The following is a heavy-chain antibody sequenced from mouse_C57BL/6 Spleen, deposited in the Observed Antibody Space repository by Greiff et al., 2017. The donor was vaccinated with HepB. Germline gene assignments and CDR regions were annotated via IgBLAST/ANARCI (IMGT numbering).Heavy chain of an antibody. CDR3: ARGEVGLRRPMDY. CDR2: ISSGSSTI. V-gene: IGHV5-17*01. Sequence: EVMLVESGGGLVKPGGSLKLSCAASGFTFSDYGMHWVRQAPEKGLEWVAYISSGSSTIYYADTVKGRFTISRDNAKNTLFLQMTSLRSEDTAMYYCARGEVGLRRPMDYWGQGTSVTVSS. CDR1: GFTFSDYG. J-gene: IGHJ4*01. D-gene: IGHD2-4*01.